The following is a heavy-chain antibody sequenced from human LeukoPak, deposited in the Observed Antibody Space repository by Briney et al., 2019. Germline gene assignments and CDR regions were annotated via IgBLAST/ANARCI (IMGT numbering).Heavy chain of an antibody. CDR1: GGTFSSYA. CDR3: ARGASWFGESHIDY. CDR2: INPNSGGT. V-gene: IGHV1-2*02. Sequence: ASVKVSCKASGGTFSSYAISWVRQAPGQGLEWMGWINPNSGGTNYAQKFQGRVTMTRDTSISTAYMELSRLRSDDTAVYYCARGASWFGESHIDYWGQGTLVTVSS. J-gene: IGHJ4*02. D-gene: IGHD3-10*01.